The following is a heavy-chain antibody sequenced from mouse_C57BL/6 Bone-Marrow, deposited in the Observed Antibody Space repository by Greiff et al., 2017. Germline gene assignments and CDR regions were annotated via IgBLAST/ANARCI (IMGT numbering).Heavy chain of an antibody. CDR1: GYTFTSYG. CDR3: ARATMVSYYAMDY. J-gene: IGHJ4*01. Sequence: QVQLQQSGAELARPGASVKLSCTASGYTFTSYGISWVKQRTGQGLEWIGEIYPRSGNTYYNEKFKGKATLTADKSSSTAYMELRSLTSEDSAVYFCARATMVSYYAMDYWGQGTSVTVSS. CDR2: IYPRSGNT. V-gene: IGHV1-81*01. D-gene: IGHD2-2*01.